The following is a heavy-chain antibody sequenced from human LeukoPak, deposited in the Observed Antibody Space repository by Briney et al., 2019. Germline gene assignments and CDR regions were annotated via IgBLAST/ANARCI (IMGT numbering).Heavy chain of an antibody. CDR1: GGSISSTNW. J-gene: IGHJ4*02. D-gene: IGHD3-3*01. CDR3: TGNGYYSLEY. Sequence: SETLSLTCAVSGGSISSTNWWSWVRRPPGKGLEWIGEIYHSGSTNYNPSLKSRVIISVDKSKNQFSLKLSSVTAADTAVYYCTGNGYYSLEYWGQGTLVTVSS. V-gene: IGHV4-4*02. CDR2: IYHSGST.